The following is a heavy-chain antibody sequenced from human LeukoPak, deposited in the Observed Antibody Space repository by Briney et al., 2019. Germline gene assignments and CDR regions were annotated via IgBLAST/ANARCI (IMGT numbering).Heavy chain of an antibody. CDR1: GGSISSSSYY. J-gene: IGHJ1*01. CDR3: ARVIRGSGSEYFQH. V-gene: IGHV4-39*01. D-gene: IGHD3-10*01. CDR2: IYYSGST. Sequence: SETLSLTCTVSGGSISSSSYYWGWIRQPPGKGLEWIGIIYYSGSTYYNPSLKSRVTISVDTSKNQFSLKLSSVTAADTAVYYCARVIRGSGSEYFQHWGQGALVTVSS.